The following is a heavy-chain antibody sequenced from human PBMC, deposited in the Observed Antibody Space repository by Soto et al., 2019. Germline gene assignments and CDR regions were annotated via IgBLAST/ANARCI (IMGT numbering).Heavy chain of an antibody. Sequence: QVQLVQSGAEVKKPGASVKVSCKASGYTFTGYYMYWVRQAPGQGLEWMGWINPDSGGTNYAQNFQGRVTMTRDTSLSTAYMELTRLTSDDTAVYYCARPYCGTNSCQGWFAPWGQGTLVTVSS. CDR3: ARPYCGTNSCQGWFAP. CDR1: GYTFTGYY. CDR2: INPDSGGT. V-gene: IGHV1-2*02. J-gene: IGHJ5*02. D-gene: IGHD2-2*01.